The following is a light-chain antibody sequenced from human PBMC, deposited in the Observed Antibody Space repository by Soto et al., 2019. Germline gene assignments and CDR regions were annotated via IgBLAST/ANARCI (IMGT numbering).Light chain of an antibody. J-gene: IGKJ4*01. CDR1: QSISSW. Sequence: DIQMTQSPSTLSASVGDRVTITCRASQSISSWLTWYQQKPGKAPEYLIYKASTLKSGVPSRFSGSGSGTEFTLTIDSLQPDDFATYYCQQYHSNSRTFGGGTRVEIK. CDR3: QQYHSNSRT. V-gene: IGKV1-5*03. CDR2: KAS.